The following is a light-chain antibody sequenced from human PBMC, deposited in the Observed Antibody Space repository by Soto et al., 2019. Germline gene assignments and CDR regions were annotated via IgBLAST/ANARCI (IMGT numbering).Light chain of an antibody. Sequence: EIVMTQSPATLSVSPGERATLSCRASQSVSSNLAWYQQKPGQAPRLLIYGASTRATGIPGRFSGSGSGTEFTLTISSLQSEDFAVYYCQHYNYWPYTFGQGTKLEIK. CDR3: QHYNYWPYT. CDR1: QSVSSN. V-gene: IGKV3-15*01. CDR2: GAS. J-gene: IGKJ2*01.